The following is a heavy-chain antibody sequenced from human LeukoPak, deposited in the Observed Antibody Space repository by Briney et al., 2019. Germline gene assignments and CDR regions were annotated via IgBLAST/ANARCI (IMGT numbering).Heavy chain of an antibody. Sequence: GGSLRLSCAASGFTFNSFAMHWVRQAPGKGLEWVAFIQYDGSEKQYADSVKGRFTISRDNSKNTLYLQMNSLRAEDTAVYYCATYRTTYYYDSSGYYGGFDYWGQGTLVTVSS. CDR2: IQYDGSEK. CDR3: ATYRTTYYYDSSGYYGGFDY. J-gene: IGHJ4*02. V-gene: IGHV3-30*02. CDR1: GFTFNSFA. D-gene: IGHD3-22*01.